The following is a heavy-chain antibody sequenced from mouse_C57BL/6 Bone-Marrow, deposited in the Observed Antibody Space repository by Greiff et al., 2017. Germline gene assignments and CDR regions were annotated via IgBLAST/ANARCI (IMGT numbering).Heavy chain of an antibody. D-gene: IGHD2-5*01. CDR1: GYTFTSYT. J-gene: IGHJ3*01. V-gene: IGHV1-4*01. CDR3: ARTRYYSNWGFAY. CDR2: INPSSGYT. Sequence: QVQLKQSGAELVRPGASVKMSCKASGYTFTSYTMHWVKQRPGQGLEWIGYINPSSGYTKYNQKFKDKATLTADKSSSTAYMQLSSLASEDSAVYYCARTRYYSNWGFAYWGQGTLVTVSA.